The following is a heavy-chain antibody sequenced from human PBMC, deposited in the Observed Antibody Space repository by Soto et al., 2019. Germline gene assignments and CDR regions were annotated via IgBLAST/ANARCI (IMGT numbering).Heavy chain of an antibody. CDR1: GFTFRSYL. CDR3: ARIAASGRGWDV. V-gene: IGHV3-7*01. J-gene: IGHJ6*02. Sequence: PGGSLILSCVDSGFTFRSYLMSWVRQARVKGLEWVGNVKQDGSEENYVDSVKGRFTISRDNAKNSMYLQMNSLRAEDTAVYYCARIAASGRGWDVWGQGT. D-gene: IGHD6-13*01. CDR2: VKQDGSEE.